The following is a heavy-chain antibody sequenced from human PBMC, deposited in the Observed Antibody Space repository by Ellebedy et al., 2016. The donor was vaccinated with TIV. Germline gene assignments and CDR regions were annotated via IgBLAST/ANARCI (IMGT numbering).Heavy chain of an antibody. J-gene: IGHJ5*02. CDR2: ISAYEPDT. V-gene: IGHV1-18*04. Sequence: AASVTVSCKASGYTFSNYGISWVRQAPGQGLEWMGWISAYEPDTNYAQTFRDRVTLTIDTSTTTASMGLRSLRSDDTAVYYCARDYYCSSGSWSDCFDPWGQGTLVIVSS. D-gene: IGHD2-15*01. CDR1: GYTFSNYG. CDR3: ARDYYCSSGSWSDCFDP.